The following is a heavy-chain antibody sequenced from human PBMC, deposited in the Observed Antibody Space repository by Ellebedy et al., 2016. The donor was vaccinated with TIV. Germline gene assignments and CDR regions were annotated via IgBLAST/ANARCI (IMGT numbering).Heavy chain of an antibody. V-gene: IGHV1-8*01. J-gene: IGHJ4*02. CDR2: MNPNSGKT. Sequence: ASVKVSXKASGYIFISYNLNWVRQATGQGLEWMGWMNPNSGKTGYAQKFQGRVTMTEDTSTDTASMELSSLTSEDTAVYYCATHPLSGSYEVGPHWGQGTLVTVSS. CDR3: ATHPLSGSYEVGPH. CDR1: GYIFISYN. D-gene: IGHD1-26*01.